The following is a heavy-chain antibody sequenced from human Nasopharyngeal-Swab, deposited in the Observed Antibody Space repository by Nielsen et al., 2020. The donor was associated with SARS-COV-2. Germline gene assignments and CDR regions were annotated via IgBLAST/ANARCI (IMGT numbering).Heavy chain of an antibody. CDR2: IYWDDDK. V-gene: IGHV2-5*02. J-gene: IGHJ5*02. CDR3: AHRLTTVTTSSFDP. CDR1: GFSLSTSGVG. D-gene: IGHD4-17*01. Sequence: SGPTLVKPTQTLTLTRTFSGFSLSTSGVGVGWIRQPPGKALEWLALIYWDDDKRYSPSLKSRLTITKDTSKNQVVLTMTNMDPVDTATYYCAHRLTTVTTSSFDPWGQGTLVTVSS.